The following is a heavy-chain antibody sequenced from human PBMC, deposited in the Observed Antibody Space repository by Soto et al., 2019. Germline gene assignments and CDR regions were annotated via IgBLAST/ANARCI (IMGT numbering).Heavy chain of an antibody. CDR1: GFTFSSYA. D-gene: IGHD3-16*01. J-gene: IGHJ4*02. Sequence: GGSLRLSCAASGFTFSSYAMSRVRQAPGKGLEWVSAISGSGGSTYYADSVKGRFTISRDNSKNTLYLQMNSLRAEDTAVYYCAKELPYYDYVWGSSDFDYWGQGTLVTVSS. CDR3: AKELPYYDYVWGSSDFDY. V-gene: IGHV3-23*01. CDR2: ISGSGGST.